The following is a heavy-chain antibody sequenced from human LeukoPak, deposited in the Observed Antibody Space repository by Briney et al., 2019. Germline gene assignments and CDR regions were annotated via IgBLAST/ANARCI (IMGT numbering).Heavy chain of an antibody. Sequence: PGGSLRLSCGASGFTFSSYAMSWVRQAPGKGLEWVSVISGSGGSTYYADSVKGRCTISRDNSKNTLYLEMNSLRAEDTAVYYCARDRTGGDAFDIWGQGTMVTVSS. CDR3: ARDRTGGDAFDI. V-gene: IGHV3-23*01. CDR1: GFTFSSYA. CDR2: ISGSGGST. D-gene: IGHD1-1*01. J-gene: IGHJ3*02.